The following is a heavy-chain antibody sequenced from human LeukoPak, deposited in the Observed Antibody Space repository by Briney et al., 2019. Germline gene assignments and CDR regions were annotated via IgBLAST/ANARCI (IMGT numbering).Heavy chain of an antibody. CDR2: IIPILGIA. CDR1: GGTFSSYA. CDR3: GRAKVDIVATTPYYFDY. D-gene: IGHD5-12*01. Sequence: SVKVSCKASGGTFSSYAISWVRQAPGQGLEWMGRIIPILGIANYAQKFQGRVTITADKSTSTAYMELSSLRSEDTAVYYCGRAKVDIVATTPYYFDYWGQGTLVTVSS. V-gene: IGHV1-69*04. J-gene: IGHJ4*02.